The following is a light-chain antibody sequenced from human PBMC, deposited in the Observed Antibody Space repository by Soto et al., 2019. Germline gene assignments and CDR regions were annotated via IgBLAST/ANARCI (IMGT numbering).Light chain of an antibody. V-gene: IGKV3-20*01. CDR2: GAS. CDR1: QSVSSSY. J-gene: IGKJ2*01. Sequence: EIVLTQSPGTLSLSPGERATLSCRASQSVSSSYLAWYQQKPGQAPRLLIYGASSRATGIPDRFSGSVSGSDFTLTSSRLVPEDFSVYYCQQYCSSLMFTFGQGTTLEIK. CDR3: QQYCSSLMFT.